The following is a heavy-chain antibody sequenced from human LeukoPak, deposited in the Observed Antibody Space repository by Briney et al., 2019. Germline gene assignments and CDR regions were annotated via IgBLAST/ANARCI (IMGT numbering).Heavy chain of an antibody. J-gene: IGHJ5*02. CDR2: IYHSGST. Sequence: SETLSLTCAVSGYSISSGYYWGWIRQPPGKGLEWIGSIYHSGSTYYNPSLKSRVTISVDTSKNQFSLKLSSVTAADTAVYYCASLPVGDWFDPWGEGTLVTVS. CDR3: ASLPVGDWFDP. V-gene: IGHV4-38-2*01. D-gene: IGHD2-8*02. CDR1: GYSISSGYY.